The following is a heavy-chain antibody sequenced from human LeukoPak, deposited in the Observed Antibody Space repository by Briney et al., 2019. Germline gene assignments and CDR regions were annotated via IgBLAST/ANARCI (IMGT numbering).Heavy chain of an antibody. CDR2: LYTTGSF. CDR3: ARERRAAGSNWFDP. Sequence: SETLSLTCTISGSSISNYDWSWIRQPAGKGLEWIGRLYTTGSFNYNPYFKSRVTMSLDMSKSQFTLKLRSVTAADTAVYYCARERRAAGSNWFDPWGQGMLVTVSS. CDR1: GSSISNYD. D-gene: IGHD2-15*01. V-gene: IGHV4-4*07. J-gene: IGHJ5*02.